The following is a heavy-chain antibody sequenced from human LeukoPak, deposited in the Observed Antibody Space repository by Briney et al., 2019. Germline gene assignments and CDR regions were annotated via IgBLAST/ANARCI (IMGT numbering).Heavy chain of an antibody. D-gene: IGHD2-15*01. J-gene: IGHJ4*02. CDR1: GYTFTDYY. V-gene: IGHV1-2*02. CDR2: IISSSGGT. Sequence: ASVKVSCKASGYTFTDYYLHWVRQAPGQGLEWMGRIISSSGGTNYAQKFQGRVTMTRDTSISTAYMELSSLTSDDTAVYYCARDQVFSRYCSGGSCHPGGYWGQGTLVTVSS. CDR3: ARDQVFSRYCSGGSCHPGGY.